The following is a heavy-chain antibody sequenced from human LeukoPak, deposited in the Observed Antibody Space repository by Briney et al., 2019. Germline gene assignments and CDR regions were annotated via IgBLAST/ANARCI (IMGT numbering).Heavy chain of an antibody. CDR1: GGSFSGYY. CDR2: INHSGST. Sequence: SETLSLTCAVYGGSFSGYYWSWIRQPPGKGLEWIGEINHSGSTNYNPSLKSRVTISADTSKNQFSLKLSSVTAADTAVYYCARGGVVGLRYWGQGTLVTVSS. J-gene: IGHJ4*02. D-gene: IGHD2-15*01. V-gene: IGHV4-34*01. CDR3: ARGGVVGLRY.